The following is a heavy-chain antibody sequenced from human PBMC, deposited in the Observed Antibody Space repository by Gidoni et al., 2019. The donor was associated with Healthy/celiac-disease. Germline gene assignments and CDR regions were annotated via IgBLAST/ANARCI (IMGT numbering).Heavy chain of an antibody. V-gene: IGHV4-34*01. CDR3: ARDLWLGGY. CDR1: GGSFSGYY. CDR2: INHRGST. J-gene: IGHJ4*02. Sequence: QVQLQQWGAGLLKPSETLSLPCAVYGGSFSGYYWSWIRQPPGKGLEWIGEINHRGSTNYNPSLKSRVTISVDKSKNQFSLKLSSVTAADTAVYYCARDLWLGGYWGQGTLVTVSS. D-gene: IGHD6-19*01.